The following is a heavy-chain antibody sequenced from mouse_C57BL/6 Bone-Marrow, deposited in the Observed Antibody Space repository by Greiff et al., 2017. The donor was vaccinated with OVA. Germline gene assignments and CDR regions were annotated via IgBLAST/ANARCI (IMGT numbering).Heavy chain of an antibody. CDR2: IDPETGGT. D-gene: IGHD2-1*01. CDR1: GYTFTDYE. Sequence: QVQLKESGAELVRPGASVTLSCKASGYTFTDYEMHWVKQTPVHGLEWIGAIDPETGGTAYNQKFKGKAILTADKSSSTAYMELRSLTSEDSAVYYCTPGGYGTLYYFDYWGQGTTLTVSS. V-gene: IGHV1-15*01. J-gene: IGHJ2*01. CDR3: TPGGYGTLYYFDY.